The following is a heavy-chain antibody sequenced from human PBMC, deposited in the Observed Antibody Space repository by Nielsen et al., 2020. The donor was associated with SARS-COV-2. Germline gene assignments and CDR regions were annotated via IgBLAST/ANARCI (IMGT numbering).Heavy chain of an antibody. CDR3: AKDLEDRTMVFYGMDV. D-gene: IGHD5-18*01. V-gene: IGHV3-74*01. J-gene: IGHJ6*02. CDR2: INSDGSST. CDR1: GFTFSSYW. Sequence: GESLKISCAASGFTFSSYWMHWVRQAPGKGLVWVSRINSDGSSTSYADSVKGRFTISRDNAKNTLYLQMNSLRAEDTAVYYCAKDLEDRTMVFYGMDVWGQGTTVTVSS.